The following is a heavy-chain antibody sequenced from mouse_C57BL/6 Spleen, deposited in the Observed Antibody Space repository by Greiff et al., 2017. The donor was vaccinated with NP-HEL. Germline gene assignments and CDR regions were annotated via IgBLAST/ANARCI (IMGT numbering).Heavy chain of an antibody. CDR3: ARGGYYGSSPAY. V-gene: IGHV1-26*01. Sequence: EVQLQQSGPELVKPGASVKISCKASGYTFTDYYMNWVKQSHGKSLEWIGDINPNNGGTSYNQKFKGKATLTVDKSSSTAYMELRSLTSEDSAVYYCARGGYYGSSPAYWGQGTLVTVSA. CDR1: GYTFTDYY. J-gene: IGHJ3*01. CDR2: INPNNGGT. D-gene: IGHD1-1*01.